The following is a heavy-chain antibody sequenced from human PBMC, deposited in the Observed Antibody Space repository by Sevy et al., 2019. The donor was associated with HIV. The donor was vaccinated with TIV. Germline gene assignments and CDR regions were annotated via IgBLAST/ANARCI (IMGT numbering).Heavy chain of an antibody. CDR1: GGSISSYY. CDR3: XXXXXXXXXXXXXXYYYMDV. V-gene: IGHV4-59*01. CDR2: IYYSGST. Sequence: SETLSLTCTVSGGSISSYYWSWIRQPPGKGLEWIGYIYYSGSTNYNPSLKSRVTISVDTSKNQFSLKLSSVTAADTXXXXXXXXXXXXXXXXXXXYYYMDVWGKGTTVTVSS. J-gene: IGHJ6*03.